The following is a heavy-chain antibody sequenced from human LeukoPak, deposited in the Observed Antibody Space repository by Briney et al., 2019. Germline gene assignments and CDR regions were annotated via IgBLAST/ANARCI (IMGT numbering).Heavy chain of an antibody. D-gene: IGHD4-17*01. J-gene: IGHJ4*02. CDR2: ITSISSST. CDR1: GFTFSSFS. V-gene: IGHV3-48*04. Sequence: PGGSLRLSCAASGFTFSSFSMNWVRQAPGKGLEWISYITSISSSTYYADSVKGRFTISRDNAKNSLYLQMNSLRAEEMAVYYCARVIGSYGDSAYWGQGTLVTVSS. CDR3: ARVIGSYGDSAY.